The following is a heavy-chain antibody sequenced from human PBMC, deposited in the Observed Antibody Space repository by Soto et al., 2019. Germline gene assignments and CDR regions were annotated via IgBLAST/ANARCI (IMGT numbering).Heavy chain of an antibody. J-gene: IGHJ4*02. Sequence: SETLSLTCAVYGGYFSGYYWSWIRQPPGKGLEWIGEINHSGSTNYNPSLKSRVTISVDTSKNQFSLKLSSVTAADTAVYYCARGLTYYDILTGSPYDYWGQGTLVTVSS. CDR3: ARGLTYYDILTGSPYDY. V-gene: IGHV4-34*01. CDR1: GGYFSGYY. CDR2: INHSGST. D-gene: IGHD3-9*01.